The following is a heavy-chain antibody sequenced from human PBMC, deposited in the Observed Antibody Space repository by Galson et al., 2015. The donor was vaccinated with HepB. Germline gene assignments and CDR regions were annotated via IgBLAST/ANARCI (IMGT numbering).Heavy chain of an antibody. CDR1: GFTFSDYY. J-gene: IGHJ6*02. CDR3: ARDGGPAAPYGMDV. CDR2: IWYGGSNK. Sequence: SLRLSCAASGFTFSDYYMSWIRQAPGKGLEWVAVIWYGGSNKYYAGSVKGRFTISRDNSKNTLYLQMNSLRAEDTAVYYCARDGGPAAPYGMDVWGQGTTVAVSS. V-gene: IGHV3-33*08. D-gene: IGHD6-13*01.